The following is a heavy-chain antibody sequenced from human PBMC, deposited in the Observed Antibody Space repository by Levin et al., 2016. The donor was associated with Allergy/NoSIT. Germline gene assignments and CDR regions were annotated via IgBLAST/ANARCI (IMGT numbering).Heavy chain of an antibody. V-gene: IGHV1-2*02. CDR2: INPNSGGT. CDR1: GYTFTGYY. D-gene: IGHD3-22*01. J-gene: IGHJ6*03. CDR3: ARGRNYYDSSGYFIYYYYYYMDV. Sequence: ASVKVSCKASGYTFTGYYMHWVRQAPGQGLEWMGWINPNSGGTNYAQKFQGRVTMTRDTSISTAYMELSRLRSDDTAVYYCARGRNYYDSSGYFIYYYYYYMDVWGKGTTVTVSS.